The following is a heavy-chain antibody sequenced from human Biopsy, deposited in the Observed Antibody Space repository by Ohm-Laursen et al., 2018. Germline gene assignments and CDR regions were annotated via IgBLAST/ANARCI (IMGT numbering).Heavy chain of an antibody. V-gene: IGHV3-30*18. J-gene: IGHJ6*02. D-gene: IGHD5-18*01. CDR2: ISDDGRNK. Sequence: SLRLSCTASGFSFSSYGMHWVRQAPGKGLEWVAVISDDGRNKYYIDSVRGRFTISRDNSRDTLYLQMSSLRAEDTAVYYCAKDRYNYTPIGGFSMDVWGQGTTVTVSS. CDR1: GFSFSSYG. CDR3: AKDRYNYTPIGGFSMDV.